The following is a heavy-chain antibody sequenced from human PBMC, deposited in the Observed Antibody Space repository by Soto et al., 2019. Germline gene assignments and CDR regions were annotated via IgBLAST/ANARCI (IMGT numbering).Heavy chain of an antibody. Sequence: QVQLQESGPGLVKPSGTLSLTCAVSGDSISNSRWWTWVRQPPGKGLEGIGDIFHSGDTNYNPSLTSRVFISVDKSQNQFSLKVSSVTAADTAVYYCAYSTGWYRHDVWGQGTLVTVSS. CDR3: AYSTGWYRHDV. J-gene: IGHJ3*01. CDR2: IFHSGDT. V-gene: IGHV4-4*02. D-gene: IGHD6-19*01. CDR1: GDSISNSRW.